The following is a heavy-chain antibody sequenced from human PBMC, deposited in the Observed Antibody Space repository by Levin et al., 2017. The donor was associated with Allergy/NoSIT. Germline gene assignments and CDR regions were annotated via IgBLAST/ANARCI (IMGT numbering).Heavy chain of an antibody. CDR1: GFTFSSYG. Sequence: GGSLRLSCAASGFTFSSYGMHWVRQAPGKGLEWVAVISHDGSNKYYADSVKGRFTISRDDSKNTLYLQMNSLRAADTAVFYCAKPLGIGEAGWLESGLDVWGKGTTVTVSS. V-gene: IGHV3-30*18. D-gene: IGHD6-13*01. CDR3: AKPLGIGEAGWLESGLDV. CDR2: ISHDGSNK. J-gene: IGHJ6*04.